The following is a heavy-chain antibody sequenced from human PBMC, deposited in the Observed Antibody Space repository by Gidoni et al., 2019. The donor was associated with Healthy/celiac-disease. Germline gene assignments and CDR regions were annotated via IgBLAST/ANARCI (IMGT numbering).Heavy chain of an antibody. J-gene: IGHJ4*02. D-gene: IGHD3-22*01. CDR1: GGSFSGYY. CDR3: ARAQALRHYYDSSGYYRFDY. CDR2: INHSGST. V-gene: IGHV4-34*01. Sequence: QVQLQQWGAGLLKPSETLSLTCAVYGGSFSGYYWSWIRQPPGKGLEWIGEINHSGSTNYNPSLKSRVTISVDTSKNQFSLKLSSVTAADTAVYYCARAQALRHYYDSSGYYRFDYWGQGTLVTVSS.